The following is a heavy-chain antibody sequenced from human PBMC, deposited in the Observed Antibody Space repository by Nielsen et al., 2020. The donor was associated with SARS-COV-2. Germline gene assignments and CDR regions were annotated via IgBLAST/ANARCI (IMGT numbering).Heavy chain of an antibody. D-gene: IGHD6-13*01. CDR1: GGSFSGYY. V-gene: IGHV4-34*01. CDR3: ARVDSSSWYYYYYGMDV. Sequence: SETLSLTCAVYGGSFSGYYWSWIRQPPGKGLEWIGEINHSGSTNYNPSLKSRVTISVDTSKNQFSLKLSSVTAADTAVYYCARVDSSSWYYYYYGMDVWGQGTTVTVSS. J-gene: IGHJ6*02. CDR2: INHSGST.